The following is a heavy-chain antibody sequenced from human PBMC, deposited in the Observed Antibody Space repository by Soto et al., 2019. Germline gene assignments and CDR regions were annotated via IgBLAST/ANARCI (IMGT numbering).Heavy chain of an antibody. D-gene: IGHD6-13*01. CDR2: IGTAGDT. V-gene: IGHV3-13*01. Sequence: GSLRLSCAASGFTFSSYDMHWVRQATGKGPEWVSAIGTAGDTYYPGSVKGRFTISRENAKNSLYLQMNSLRAEDTAVYYCARQKTIARYYYGMDVWGQGTTVTVSS. CDR1: GFTFSSYD. CDR3: ARQKTIARYYYGMDV. J-gene: IGHJ6*02.